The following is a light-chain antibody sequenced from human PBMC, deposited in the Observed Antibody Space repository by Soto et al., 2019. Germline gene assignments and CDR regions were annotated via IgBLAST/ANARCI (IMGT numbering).Light chain of an antibody. CDR1: SGHSSYD. V-gene: IGLV4-69*01. Sequence: QAVLTQSPSASASLGASVKLTCTLSSGHSSYDIAWHQQQPEKGPRYLMKVNSDGSHTKGDGIPDRFSGSSSGAERYLIISRLQSEDEADYYYKTWGTGINYVFGTGTKLTVL. CDR2: VNSDGSH. J-gene: IGLJ1*01. CDR3: KTWGTGINYV.